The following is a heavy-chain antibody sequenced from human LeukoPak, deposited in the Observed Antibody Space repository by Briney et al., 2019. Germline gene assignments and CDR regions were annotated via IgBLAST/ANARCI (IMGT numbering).Heavy chain of an antibody. CDR2: TSYNGNT. CDR1: GYTFSTYA. V-gene: IGHV1-18*04. CDR3: ARHSGSGWQALGY. D-gene: IGHD6-19*01. J-gene: IGHJ4*02. Sequence: GASVKVSCKASGYTFSTYAISWVRQAPGLGLEWMGWTSYNGNTNYAQKFQDRVTMTTETSTTTAYMELRSLESDDTAVYYCARHSGSGWQALGYGGEGTLVTVSS.